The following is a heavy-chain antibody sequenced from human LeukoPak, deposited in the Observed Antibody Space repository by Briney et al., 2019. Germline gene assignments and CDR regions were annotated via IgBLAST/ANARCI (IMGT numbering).Heavy chain of an antibody. CDR2: ISGSGGST. Sequence: PGGSLRLSCAASGFTFDDYAMHWVRQAPGKGLEWVSAISGSGGSTYYADSVKGRFTISRDNSKNTLYLQMNSLRAEDTAVYYCAKVSDYDILTTGYDYWGQGTLVTVSS. CDR3: AKVSDYDILTTGYDY. J-gene: IGHJ4*02. D-gene: IGHD3-9*01. CDR1: GFTFDDYA. V-gene: IGHV3-23*01.